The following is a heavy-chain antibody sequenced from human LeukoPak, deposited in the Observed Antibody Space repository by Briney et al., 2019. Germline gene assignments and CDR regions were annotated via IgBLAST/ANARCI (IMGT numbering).Heavy chain of an antibody. CDR1: GAPISRFY. CDR3: VQTTGWPGFDY. V-gene: IGHV4-4*09. Sequence: SETLSLICTTSGAPISRFYWSWVRQPPGKGLEWIGDIYNGVPTFFNPSLKSRVTLSVDTSKTQFSLQLASVTAADTAVYYCVQTTGWPGFDYWGQGILVTVSS. CDR2: IYNGVPT. D-gene: IGHD6-19*01. J-gene: IGHJ4*02.